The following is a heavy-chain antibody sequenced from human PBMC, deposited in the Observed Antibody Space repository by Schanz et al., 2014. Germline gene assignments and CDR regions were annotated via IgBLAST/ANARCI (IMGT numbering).Heavy chain of an antibody. CDR3: AREEAWGIAAAGPKSCYDGMDV. D-gene: IGHD6-13*01. Sequence: EVQLVESGGGLVKPGGSLRLSCAASGFTFSSYSMNWVRQAPGKGLEWVSSISSSSSYIYYADSVKGRFTISRDNAKNSLYLQMNSLRAEDTAVYYCAREEAWGIAAAGPKSCYDGMDVWGQGTTVTVSS. CDR2: ISSSSSYI. J-gene: IGHJ6*02. CDR1: GFTFSSYS. V-gene: IGHV3-21*01.